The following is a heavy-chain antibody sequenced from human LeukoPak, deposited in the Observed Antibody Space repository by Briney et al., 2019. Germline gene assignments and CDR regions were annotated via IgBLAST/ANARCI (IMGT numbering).Heavy chain of an antibody. CDR3: AKARDGYDSGSYYNGPNDY. D-gene: IGHD3-10*01. CDR1: GFTFSNYA. J-gene: IGHJ4*02. Sequence: GGSLRLSCAASGFTFSNYAMSWVRQAPGKGLEWVSAISGSGGSAYYADSVKGRFTISRDNSKNTLYLQMNSLRAEDTAVYYCAKARDGYDSGSYYNGPNDYWGQGTLVTVSS. V-gene: IGHV3-23*01. CDR2: ISGSGGSA.